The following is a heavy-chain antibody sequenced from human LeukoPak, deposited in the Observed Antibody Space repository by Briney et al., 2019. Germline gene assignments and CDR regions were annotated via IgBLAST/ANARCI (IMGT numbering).Heavy chain of an antibody. J-gene: IGHJ4*02. Sequence: ASVKVSCKASGYTFTSYGISWVRQAPGQGLEWMGWISAYNGNTNYAQKLQGRVTMTTDTSTSTAYMELRSLRSDDTAVYYCARSRAYYYDRSGYYYWGQGTLVTVSS. CDR1: GYTFTSYG. D-gene: IGHD3-22*01. CDR2: ISAYNGNT. CDR3: ARSRAYYYDRSGYYY. V-gene: IGHV1-18*01.